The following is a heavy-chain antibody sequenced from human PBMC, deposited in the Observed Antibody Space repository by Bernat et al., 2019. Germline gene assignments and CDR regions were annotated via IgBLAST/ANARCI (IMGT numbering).Heavy chain of an antibody. V-gene: IGHV3-73*01. Sequence: EVQLVESGGGLVQPGGSLKLSCAASGFTFSGPAMHWFRQASGKGLEWVGRIRSKANSYPTAYAASVKGRFTISRDDSKNTAYLQMNSLKTEDTAVYYCTRHGTSTYYYYYGMDVWGQGTTVTVSS. CDR3: TRHGTSTYYYYYGMDV. J-gene: IGHJ6*02. CDR1: GFTFSGPA. CDR2: IRSKANSYPT. D-gene: IGHD1-26*01.